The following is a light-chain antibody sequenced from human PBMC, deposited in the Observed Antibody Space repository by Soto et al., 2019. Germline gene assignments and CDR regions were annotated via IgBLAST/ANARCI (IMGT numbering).Light chain of an antibody. CDR3: QQYNNYSGT. CDR1: QSINSW. J-gene: IGKJ1*01. Sequence: DIQMTQSPSTLSASVGDRVTITCRASQSINSWLAWYQQKPGKAPKLLIYKASNLESGVPSRFSGSESGTEFTLTISSLQPDEFATYYCQQYNNYSGTFGQGTKVEIK. V-gene: IGKV1-5*03. CDR2: KAS.